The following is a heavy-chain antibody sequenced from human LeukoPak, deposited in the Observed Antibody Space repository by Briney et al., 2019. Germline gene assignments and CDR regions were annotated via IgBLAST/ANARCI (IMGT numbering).Heavy chain of an antibody. V-gene: IGHV4-31*03. CDR2: IYYSGST. CDR1: GGSISSGGYY. CDR3: ARWVATTGGFDY. Sequence: SETLSLTCTVSGGSISSGGYYWSWNRQHPGKGLEWTGYIYYSGSTYYNPSLKSRVTISVDTSKNQFSLKVSSVTAADTAVYYCARWVATTGGFDYWGQGTLVTVSS. D-gene: IGHD5-12*01. J-gene: IGHJ4*02.